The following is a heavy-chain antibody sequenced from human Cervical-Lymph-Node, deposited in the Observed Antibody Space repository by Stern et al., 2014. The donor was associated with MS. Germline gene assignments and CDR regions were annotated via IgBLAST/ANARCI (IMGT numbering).Heavy chain of an antibody. CDR1: GFTFSGSA. Sequence: EVQLVESGGGLVQPGGSLKLSCAASGFTFSGSAMHWVRQASGKGLEWVGRIRSKANSYATAYAASVKGRFTISRDDSKNTAYLQMNSLKTEDTAVYDCTNEGDADYWGQGTLVTVSS. D-gene: IGHD3-10*01. CDR2: IRSKANSYAT. V-gene: IGHV3-73*01. J-gene: IGHJ4*02. CDR3: TNEGDADY.